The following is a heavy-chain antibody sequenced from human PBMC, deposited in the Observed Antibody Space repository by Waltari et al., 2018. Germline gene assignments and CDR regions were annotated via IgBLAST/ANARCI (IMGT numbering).Heavy chain of an antibody. D-gene: IGHD2-2*01. CDR3: ARAWRGSTSCYGG. J-gene: IGHJ4*02. V-gene: IGHV1-2*02. CDR2: INPNSGGT. Sequence: QVQLVQSGAEVKKPGASVKVSCQASGYTFTGYYLHWVRRAPGQGLEWMGWINPNSGGTNYAQKFQGRVTMTRDTSISTAYMELSRLGSDDTAVYYCARAWRGSTSCYGGWGQGTLVTVSS. CDR1: GYTFTGYY.